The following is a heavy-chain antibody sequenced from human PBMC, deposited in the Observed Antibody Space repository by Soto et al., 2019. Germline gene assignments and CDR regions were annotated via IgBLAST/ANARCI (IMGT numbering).Heavy chain of an antibody. CDR2: IYSGGST. CDR3: ARGGSSSWYPDYFDY. CDR1: GFTVSSNY. J-gene: IGHJ4*02. D-gene: IGHD6-13*01. V-gene: IGHV3-53*01. Sequence: GSLRLSCAASGFTVSSNYMSWVRQAPGKGLEWVSVIYSGGSTYYADSVKGRFTISRDNSKNTLYLQMNSLRAEDTAVYYCARGGSSSWYPDYFDYWGQGTLVTVSS.